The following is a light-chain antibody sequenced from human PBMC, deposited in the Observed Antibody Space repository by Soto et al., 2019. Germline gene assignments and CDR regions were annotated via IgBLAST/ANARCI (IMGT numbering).Light chain of an antibody. Sequence: EIVITQSTATLSVSPGERATLSCRASQSVSSNLAWYQQKPGQAPRLLIYDASTRATGLPARFSGSGSGTEFTLTVSSLQSEDFEVYYCQRYKNRTRITFGQGTRLEIK. J-gene: IGKJ5*01. CDR1: QSVSSN. V-gene: IGKV3-15*01. CDR3: QRYKNRTRIT. CDR2: DAS.